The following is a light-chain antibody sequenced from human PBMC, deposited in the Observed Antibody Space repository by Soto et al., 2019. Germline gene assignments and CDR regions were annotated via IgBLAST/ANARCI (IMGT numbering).Light chain of an antibody. CDR2: EVG. CDR3: SSYTRGNTRV. J-gene: IGLJ3*02. V-gene: IGLV2-14*01. CDR1: SSDVGGYNY. Sequence: QSALTQPASVSGSPGQSITISCTGTSSDVGGYNYVSWYQPHPGKAPKLMIYEVGNRPSGVSNRFSGSKSVNTASLPVSGLHAEDEADYYCSSYTRGNTRVFGRGTQLTAL.